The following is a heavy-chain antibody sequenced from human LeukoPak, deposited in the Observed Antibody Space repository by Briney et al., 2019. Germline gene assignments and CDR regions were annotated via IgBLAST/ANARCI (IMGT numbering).Heavy chain of an antibody. CDR3: AKDLNWPRSEY. Sequence: GGSLRLSCAASGCTFSTTATTWVRQAPGKGLEWVSGISNSGGSTDYADSVKGRFTTSRDNSKNTLSLQMNSLRAEDTAVYYCAKDLNWPRSEYWGQGTLVTVSS. CDR2: ISNSGGST. J-gene: IGHJ4*02. V-gene: IGHV3-23*01. CDR1: GCTFSTTA. D-gene: IGHD1-20*01.